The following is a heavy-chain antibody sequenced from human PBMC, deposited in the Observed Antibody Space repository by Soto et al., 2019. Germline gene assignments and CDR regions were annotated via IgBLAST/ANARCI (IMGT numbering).Heavy chain of an antibody. J-gene: IGHJ4*02. CDR3: ARDDYYDSSGYSRPFDY. D-gene: IGHD3-22*01. Sequence: ASVKVSCKASGYTFTSYAMHWVRQAPGQRLEWMGWINAGNGNTKYSQKFQGRVTITRDTSASTAYMELSSLRSEDTAVYYCARDDYYDSSGYSRPFDYWGQGTLVTGSS. CDR2: INAGNGNT. CDR1: GYTFTSYA. V-gene: IGHV1-3*01.